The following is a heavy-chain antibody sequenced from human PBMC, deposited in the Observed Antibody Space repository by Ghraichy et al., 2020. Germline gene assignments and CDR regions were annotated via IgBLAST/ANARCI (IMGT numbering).Heavy chain of an antibody. Sequence: GGSLRLSCAASGFTFSSYWMSWVRQAPGKGLEWVANIKQDGSEKYYVDSVKGRFTISRDNAKNSLYLQMNSLRAEDTAVYYCAREDCSSTSCLPYYYYGMDVWGQGTTVTVSS. J-gene: IGHJ6*02. D-gene: IGHD2-2*01. V-gene: IGHV3-7*01. CDR3: AREDCSSTSCLPYYYYGMDV. CDR1: GFTFSSYW. CDR2: IKQDGSEK.